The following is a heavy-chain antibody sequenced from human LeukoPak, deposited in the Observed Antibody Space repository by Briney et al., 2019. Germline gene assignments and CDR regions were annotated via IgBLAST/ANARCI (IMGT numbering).Heavy chain of an antibody. CDR1: GGSFSGYY. J-gene: IGHJ4*02. V-gene: IGHV4-34*01. CDR3: ARDQGGEFDY. CDR2: INHSGST. D-gene: IGHD1-26*01. Sequence: SETLSLTCAVYGGSFSGYYWSWIRQPPGKGLEWIGEINHSGSTNYNPSLKSRVTMSVDTSKNQFSLKLSSVTAADTAVYYCARDQGGEFDYWGQGTLVTVSS.